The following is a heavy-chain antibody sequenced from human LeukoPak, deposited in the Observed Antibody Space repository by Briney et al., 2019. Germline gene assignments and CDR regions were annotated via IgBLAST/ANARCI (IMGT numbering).Heavy chain of an antibody. Sequence: SETLSLTCTVSGGSISSGDYYWSWIRQPPGKGLEWIGYIYYSGSTYYNPSLKSRVTISVDTSKKQFSLKLSSVTAADTAVYYCAKGSLLYYYYMDVWGKGTTVTVSS. J-gene: IGHJ6*03. CDR1: GGSISSGDYY. CDR3: AKGSLLYYYYMDV. CDR2: IYYSGST. V-gene: IGHV4-30-4*01.